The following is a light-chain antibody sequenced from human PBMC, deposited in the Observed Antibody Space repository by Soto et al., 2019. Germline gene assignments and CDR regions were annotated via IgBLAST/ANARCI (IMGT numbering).Light chain of an antibody. CDR2: EDN. J-gene: IGLJ1*01. Sequence: NFMLTQPHSVSESPGKTVTISCTRSSGSIAINYVQWYQQRPGSAPNTVIYEDNQRPSGVPDRFSGSIDSSSNSASLTISGLKTEDEADYYCQSYDSTNHYVFGPGTKLTV. V-gene: IGLV6-57*04. CDR1: SGSIAINY. CDR3: QSYDSTNHYV.